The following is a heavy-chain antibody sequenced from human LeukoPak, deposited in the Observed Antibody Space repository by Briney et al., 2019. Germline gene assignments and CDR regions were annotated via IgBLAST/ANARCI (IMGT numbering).Heavy chain of an antibody. J-gene: IGHJ6*02. D-gene: IGHD3-22*01. CDR2: INHSGST. CDR3: ARDGPYYYDSSGYYPVYGMDV. Sequence: PSETLSLTCAVYGGSFSGYYWSWIRQPPGKGLEWIGEINHSGSTNYNPSLKSRVTISVDTSKNQFSLKLSSVTAADTAVYYCARDGPYYYDSSGYYPVYGMDVWGQGTTVTVSS. CDR1: GGSFSGYY. V-gene: IGHV4-34*01.